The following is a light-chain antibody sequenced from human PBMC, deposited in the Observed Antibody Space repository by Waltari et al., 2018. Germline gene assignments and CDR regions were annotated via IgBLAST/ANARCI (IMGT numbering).Light chain of an antibody. CDR1: NIGSKS. Sequence: SYVLTQPPSVSVAPGKTARITCGGNNIGSKSLHCYQQKPGQAPVLVIYYDSDRPSGIPERFSGSNSGNTATLTISRVEAGDEADYYCQVWDSSSDHVVFGGGTKLTVL. V-gene: IGLV3-21*04. CDR2: YDS. CDR3: QVWDSSSDHVV. J-gene: IGLJ2*01.